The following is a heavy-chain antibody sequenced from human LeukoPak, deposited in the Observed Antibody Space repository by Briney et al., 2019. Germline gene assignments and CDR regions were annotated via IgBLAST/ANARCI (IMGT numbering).Heavy chain of an antibody. D-gene: IGHD3-22*01. Sequence: GSLRLSCAASGFTFSDYYMSWIRQPPGKGLEWIGEINHSGSTNYKPSLKSRVTISVDTSKNQFSLKLSSMTAADTAVYYCARHRYYYDSSAYHFDYWGQGTLVTVSS. J-gene: IGHJ4*02. CDR3: ARHRYYYDSSAYHFDY. V-gene: IGHV4-34*01. CDR1: GFTFSDYY. CDR2: INHSGST.